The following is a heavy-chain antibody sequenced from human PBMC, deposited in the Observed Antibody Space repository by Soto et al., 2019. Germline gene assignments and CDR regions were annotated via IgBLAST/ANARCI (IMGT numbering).Heavy chain of an antibody. CDR2: MNPNTGNT. V-gene: IGHV1-8*01. D-gene: IGHD6-13*01. Sequence: QVQLQQSGAEAKKPGASVTVSCKASDFTFTNSDINWARQATGQGLERMGSMNPNTGNTGYAPKFLGRRTLIRKTSTNTAYMELRSRRSEDAAVFYCAGEIAGGGDNRFDPWGQGTLVTVTS. CDR1: DFTFTNSD. J-gene: IGHJ5*02. CDR3: AGEIAGGGDNRFDP.